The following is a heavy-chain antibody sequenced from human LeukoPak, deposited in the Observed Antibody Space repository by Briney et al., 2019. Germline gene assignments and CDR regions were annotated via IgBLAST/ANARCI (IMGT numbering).Heavy chain of an antibody. CDR2: ISYDGSDK. CDR1: GFTISNYG. J-gene: IGHJ4*02. V-gene: IGHV3-30*18. D-gene: IGHD6-13*01. Sequence: PGGSLRLTCAASGFTISNYGIHWVRQAPGKGLEWVAVISYDGSDKYYADSVKGRFTISRDNSKNTLYLQMNSLRAEDTAVYYCAKDRIHSSSWTGDFDYWGQGTLVTVSS. CDR3: AKDRIHSSSWTGDFDY.